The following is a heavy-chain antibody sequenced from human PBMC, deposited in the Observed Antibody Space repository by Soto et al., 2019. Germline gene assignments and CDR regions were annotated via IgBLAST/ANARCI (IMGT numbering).Heavy chain of an antibody. J-gene: IGHJ6*02. Sequence: GGSLRLSCAASGFAFSSYAMHWVRQAPGKGLEWVAVISYDGSNKYYAVSVKGRFTISRDNSKNTLYLQMNSLRAEDTAVYYCARRGIVVVPAAHRNNYYYYGMDVWGQGTTVTVSS. V-gene: IGHV3-30-3*01. D-gene: IGHD2-2*01. CDR3: ARRGIVVVPAAHRNNYYYYGMDV. CDR2: ISYDGSNK. CDR1: GFAFSSYA.